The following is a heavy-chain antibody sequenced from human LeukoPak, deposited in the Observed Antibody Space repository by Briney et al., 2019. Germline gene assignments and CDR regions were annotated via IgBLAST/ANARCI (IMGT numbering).Heavy chain of an antibody. CDR2: IYSGGST. CDR1: GGSISSNY. D-gene: IGHD6-19*01. Sequence: PSETLSLTCTVSGGSISSNYMSWVRQAPGKGLEWVSVIYSGGSTYYADSVKGRFTISRDNSKNTLYLQMNSLRAEDTAVYYCARALAVAGQPRYYYGMDVWGQGTTVTVSS. V-gene: IGHV3-53*01. J-gene: IGHJ6*02. CDR3: ARALAVAGQPRYYYGMDV.